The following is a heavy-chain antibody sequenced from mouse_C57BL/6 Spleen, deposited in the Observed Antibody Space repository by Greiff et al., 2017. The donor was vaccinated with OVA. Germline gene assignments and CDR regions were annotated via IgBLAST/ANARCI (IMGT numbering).Heavy chain of an antibody. J-gene: IGHJ1*03. V-gene: IGHV3-6*01. CDR1: GYSITSGYY. CDR3: ARGTITTYFDV. Sequence: EVQLVESGPGLVKPSQSLSLTCSVTGYSITSGYYWNWIRQFPGNKLEWMGYISYDGSNNYNPSLKNRISITRDTSKNQFFLKLNSVTTEDTATYYCARGTITTYFDVWGTGTTVTVSS. D-gene: IGHD1-1*01. CDR2: ISYDGSN.